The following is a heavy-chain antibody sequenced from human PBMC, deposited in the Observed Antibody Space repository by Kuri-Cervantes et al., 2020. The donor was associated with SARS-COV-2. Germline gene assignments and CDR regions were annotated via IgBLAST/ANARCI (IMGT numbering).Heavy chain of an antibody. J-gene: IGHJ4*02. V-gene: IGHV1-69*06. CDR2: IIPIFGTA. Sequence: SVKVSCKASGYTFTSYGISWVRQAPGQGLEGMGGIIPIFGTANYAQKFQGRVTITADKSTSTAYMELRSLTSDDTALYYCAREPNDWEPFDYWGQGTRVTGAS. CDR3: AREPNDWEPFDY. D-gene: IGHD1-26*01. CDR1: GYTFTSYG.